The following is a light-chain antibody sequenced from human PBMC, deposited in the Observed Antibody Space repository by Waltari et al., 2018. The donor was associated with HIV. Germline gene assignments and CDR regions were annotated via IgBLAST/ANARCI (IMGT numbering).Light chain of an antibody. CDR2: WGS. Sequence: DIVMVQSPDSLAVSVGERATIKCKSSRSLLYGTNATIYVAWYTRKPGLPLTPLGHWGSVRGSGVPDRVSGGGSGTDFTLTIDKVQPEDVGIYFCQQYYSSPLTFGQGTLLEIK. V-gene: IGKV4-1*01. J-gene: IGKJ5*01. CDR1: RSLLYGTNATIY. CDR3: QQYYSSPLT.